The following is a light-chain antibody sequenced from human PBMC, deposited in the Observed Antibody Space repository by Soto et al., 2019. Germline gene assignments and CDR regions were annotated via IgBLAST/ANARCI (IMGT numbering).Light chain of an antibody. CDR2: DNH. Sequence: QSVLTQPPSVSAAPGQMVTISCYGSNPNIGNNLVSWYQQLPGAAPKLLIYDNHQRPSGIPDRFSGSKSGTSASLGITGLQTGDEADYYCATWDSSLSAGVFGGGTKLTVL. J-gene: IGLJ2*01. V-gene: IGLV1-51*01. CDR3: ATWDSSLSAGV. CDR1: NPNIGNNL.